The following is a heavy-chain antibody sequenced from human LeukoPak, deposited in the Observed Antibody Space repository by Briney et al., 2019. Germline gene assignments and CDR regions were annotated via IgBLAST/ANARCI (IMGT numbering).Heavy chain of an antibody. J-gene: IGHJ4*02. CDR3: ARDFRYSSN. Sequence: SETLSLTCTVPGGSISSDNYSWSWIRQPAGKGLEWIGRVYTSGSTNYNPSLKSRVTISVDTSKKQFSLKLSSVTAADTAVYYCARDFRYSSNWGQGTLVTVSS. CDR1: GGSISSDNYS. V-gene: IGHV4-61*02. D-gene: IGHD6-13*01. CDR2: VYTSGST.